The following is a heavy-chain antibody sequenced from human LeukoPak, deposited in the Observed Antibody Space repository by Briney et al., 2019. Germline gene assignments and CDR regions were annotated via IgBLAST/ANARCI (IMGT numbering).Heavy chain of an antibody. CDR3: ASDSPGYDSGSYFAY. CDR2: ISSSGSAT. D-gene: IGHD2-15*01. V-gene: IGHV3-11*01. Sequence: GGSLRLSCAASGFTFSDYYMSWIRQAPGKGLEWLSYISSSGSATYYADSVKGRFTISRDNAKNSLFLQMNSLRDEDTAVYYCASDSPGYDSGSYFAYWGQGTLVTVSS. J-gene: IGHJ4*02. CDR1: GFTFSDYY.